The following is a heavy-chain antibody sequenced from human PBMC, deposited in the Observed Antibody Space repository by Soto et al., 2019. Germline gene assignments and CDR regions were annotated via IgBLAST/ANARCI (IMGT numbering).Heavy chain of an antibody. J-gene: IGHJ4*02. Sequence: GESLKISCKSSGYSFPNYWIAWVRQMPGKDLESMGIIYPDDSDTKYSPSFQGQVTISADKSTSTAYLQWSSLKASDSAMYYCARASSSWYKRVFEHWGQGNLVTVSS. CDR2: IYPDDSDT. V-gene: IGHV5-51*01. D-gene: IGHD6-13*01. CDR3: ARASSSWYKRVFEH. CDR1: GYSFPNYW.